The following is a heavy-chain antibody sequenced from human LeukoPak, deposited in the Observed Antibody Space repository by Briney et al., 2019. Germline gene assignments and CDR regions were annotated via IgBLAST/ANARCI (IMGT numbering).Heavy chain of an antibody. Sequence: QPGAYLRLSCAASGFTFSSYAMGWARQAPGNGREWVSAISGGGGSTYYADSVKGRFTISRANSKNTLYLQMNSLRAEDTAVYYCATPDYGDYFFDYWGQGTLVTVSS. D-gene: IGHD4-17*01. J-gene: IGHJ4*02. V-gene: IGHV3-23*01. CDR2: ISGGGGST. CDR1: GFTFSSYA. CDR3: ATPDYGDYFFDY.